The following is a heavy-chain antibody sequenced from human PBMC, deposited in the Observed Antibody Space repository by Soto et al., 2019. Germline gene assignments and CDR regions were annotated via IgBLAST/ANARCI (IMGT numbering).Heavy chain of an antibody. J-gene: IGHJ6*02. CDR2: IHHSGST. CDR1: GVSITGHY. V-gene: IGHV4-59*11. Sequence: SETLSLTCTVSGVSITGHYWTWIRQPPGKGLEWIGNIHHSGSTNYSPSLKGRVIISVDTSENQSSLKLSSVTTADTAVYYCASDRSSGWDQGYGMDVWGQGTTVTVSS. D-gene: IGHD6-19*01. CDR3: ASDRSSGWDQGYGMDV.